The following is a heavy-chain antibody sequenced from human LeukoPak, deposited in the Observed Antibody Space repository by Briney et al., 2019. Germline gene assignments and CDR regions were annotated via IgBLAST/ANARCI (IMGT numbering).Heavy chain of an antibody. CDR2: ISAYNGNT. V-gene: IGHV1-18*01. D-gene: IGHD3-3*01. Sequence: ASVKVSCKASGGTFSSYAISWVRQAPGQGLEWMGWISAYNGNTNYAQKLQGRVTMTTDTSTSTAYMELRSLRSDDTAVYYCAREKAPYYDFWSGYYSGDAFDIWGQGTMVTVSS. J-gene: IGHJ3*02. CDR1: GGTFSSYA. CDR3: AREKAPYYDFWSGYYSGDAFDI.